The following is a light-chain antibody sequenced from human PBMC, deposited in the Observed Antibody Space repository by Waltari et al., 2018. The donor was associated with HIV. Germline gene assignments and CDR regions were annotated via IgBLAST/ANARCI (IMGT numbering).Light chain of an antibody. CDR3: QVWDSSSDVV. CDR2: DDS. CDR1: NIGSKR. Sequence: SYVLTQPPSVSVAPGQTARFTCGGNNIGSKRVHWYQQKPGQAPLLVLFDDSDRPSGIPERFSGSNSGNTATLTISRVEAGDEADYYCQVWDSSSDVVFGGGTKLTVL. J-gene: IGLJ2*01. V-gene: IGLV3-21*02.